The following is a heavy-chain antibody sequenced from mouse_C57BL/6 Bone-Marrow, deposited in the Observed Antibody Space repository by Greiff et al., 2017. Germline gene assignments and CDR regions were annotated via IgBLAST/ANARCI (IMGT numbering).Heavy chain of an antibody. CDR1: GFTFSSYG. CDR2: ISSGGSYT. V-gene: IGHV5-6*01. J-gene: IGHJ2*01. D-gene: IGHD5-1*01. Sequence: VHLVESGGDLVKPGGSLKLSCAASGFTFSSYGMSWVRQTPDKRLDWVATISSGGSYTYYPDSVKGRFTISRDNAKNTLYLQMSSLKSEDTAMYYCARRSRYLYYFDYWGQGTTLTVSS. CDR3: ARRSRYLYYFDY.